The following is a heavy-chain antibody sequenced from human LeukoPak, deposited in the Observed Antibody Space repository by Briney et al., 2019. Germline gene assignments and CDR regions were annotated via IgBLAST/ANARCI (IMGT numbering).Heavy chain of an antibody. V-gene: IGHV1-58*01. J-gene: IGHJ2*01. D-gene: IGHD6-19*01. CDR1: GFTFSKSA. CDR3: AADRIAVAGYWYFDL. CDR2: IVVGSGNT. Sequence: SVKVSCKASGFTFSKSALQWGRQARGQRLEWIGWIVVGSGNTNYAQKFQERVTITRDMSTSTAYMELSSLRSEDTAVYYCAADRIAVAGYWYFDLWGRGTLVTVSS.